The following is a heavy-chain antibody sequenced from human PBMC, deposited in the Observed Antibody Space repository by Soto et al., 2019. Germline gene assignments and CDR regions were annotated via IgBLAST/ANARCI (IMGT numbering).Heavy chain of an antibody. V-gene: IGHV4-39*02. Sequence: PSETLSLTCTVSGGSISSSSYYWGWIRQPPGKGLEWIGSIYYSGSTYYNPSLKSRVTISVDTSKNQFSLKLSSVTAADTAVYYCARESQLGDYWGQGTLVTVSS. CDR2: IYYSGST. CDR3: ARESQLGDY. J-gene: IGHJ4*02. D-gene: IGHD7-27*01. CDR1: GGSISSSSYY.